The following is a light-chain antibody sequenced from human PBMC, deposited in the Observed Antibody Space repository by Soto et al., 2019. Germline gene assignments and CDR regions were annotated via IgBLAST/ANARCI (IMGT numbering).Light chain of an antibody. Sequence: DIQMTQSPSSLSASVGDRVTIRCRASQTVRTYLNWYQQKPGKAPILLIYAASSLPSAVLPRFTGAGSETDFTLTISSLQPEDFGTYYCQQTYSTPITFGQGTRLE. V-gene: IGKV1-39*01. CDR1: QTVRTY. J-gene: IGKJ5*01. CDR2: AAS. CDR3: QQTYSTPIT.